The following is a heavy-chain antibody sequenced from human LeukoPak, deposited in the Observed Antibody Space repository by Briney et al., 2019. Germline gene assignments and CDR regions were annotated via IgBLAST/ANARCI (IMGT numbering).Heavy chain of an antibody. D-gene: IGHD2-15*01. Sequence: GGSLRLSCAASGFTFSSYSMNWVRQAPGKGLEWVSSISSSSSYIYYADSVKGRFTISRDNAKNSLYLQMNSLRAEDTAVYYCARGLLIAATACWGQGTLVTVSS. CDR1: GFTFSSYS. CDR3: ARGLLIAATAC. J-gene: IGHJ4*02. V-gene: IGHV3-21*01. CDR2: ISSSSSYI.